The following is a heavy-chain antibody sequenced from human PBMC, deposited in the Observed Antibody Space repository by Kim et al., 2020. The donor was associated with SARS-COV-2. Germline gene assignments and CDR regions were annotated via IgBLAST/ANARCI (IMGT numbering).Heavy chain of an antibody. J-gene: IGHJ3*02. CDR2: IYYSGST. CDR3: ARDAGSIVGAHGAFDI. D-gene: IGHD1-26*01. CDR1: GGSISSSSYY. Sequence: SETLSLTCTVSGGSISSSSYYWGWIRQPPGKGLEWIGSIYYSGSTYYNPSLKSRVTITVDTSKNQFSLKLSPVTAADTAVYYCARDAGSIVGAHGAFDI. V-gene: IGHV4-39*07.